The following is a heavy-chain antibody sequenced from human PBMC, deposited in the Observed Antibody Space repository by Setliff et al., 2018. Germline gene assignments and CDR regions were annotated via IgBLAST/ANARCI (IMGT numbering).Heavy chain of an antibody. J-gene: IGHJ4*02. CDR2: ISYDGSNK. CDR3: AGDPPGPHLVYTY. D-gene: IGHD3-16*01. Sequence: GALRLSCAASGFTFSSYAMHWVRQAPGKGLEWVAVISYDGSNKYYADSVKGRFTISRDNSKNTLYLQMNGLRAEDTAIYYCAGDPPGPHLVYTYWGQGALVTVSS. V-gene: IGHV3-30*04. CDR1: GFTFSSYA.